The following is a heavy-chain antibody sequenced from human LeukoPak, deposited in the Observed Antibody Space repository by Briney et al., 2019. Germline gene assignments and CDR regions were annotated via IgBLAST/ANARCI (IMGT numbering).Heavy chain of an antibody. CDR2: IKQDGSEK. J-gene: IGHJ5*02. Sequence: GGSLRLSCPASGLTLSGYWMSWVRQAPGKGLEWVANIKQDGSEKYYVDSVRGRFTISRDNAKNSLYLQMNSLRAEDTAVYYCARESLLWEDPGGFDPWGQGTLVTVSS. D-gene: IGHD3-10*01. CDR3: ARESLLWEDPGGFDP. V-gene: IGHV3-7*01. CDR1: GLTLSGYW.